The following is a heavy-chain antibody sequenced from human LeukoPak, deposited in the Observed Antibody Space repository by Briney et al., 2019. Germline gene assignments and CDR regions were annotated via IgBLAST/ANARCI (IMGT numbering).Heavy chain of an antibody. J-gene: IGHJ4*02. CDR1: GDSISSGDYY. CDR2: IYYSGST. V-gene: IGHV4-30-4*01. D-gene: IGHD2-15*01. Sequence: TSETLSLTCTVSGDSISSGDYYWSWIRQPPGKGLEWIGYIYYSGSTYYNPSLKSRVTISVDTSKNQFSLKLSSVTAADTAVYYCASVVAATRGIDYWGQGTLVTVSS. CDR3: ASVVAATRGIDY.